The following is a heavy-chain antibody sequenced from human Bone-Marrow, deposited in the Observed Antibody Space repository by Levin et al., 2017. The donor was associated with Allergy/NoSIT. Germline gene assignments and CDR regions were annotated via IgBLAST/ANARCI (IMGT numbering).Heavy chain of an antibody. CDR2: ISNSNSM. V-gene: IGHV3-48*02. Sequence: PGGSLRLSCAASGFSVSDYGMNWVRQSPGKGLEWVSYISNSNSMYYGDSVKGRFTISRDNGKNSLYLQMNSLRDEDTAVYYCARDRRGSSGWYYFDYWGQGTLVTVSS. CDR1: GFSVSDYG. J-gene: IGHJ4*02. D-gene: IGHD6-19*01. CDR3: ARDRRGSSGWYYFDY.